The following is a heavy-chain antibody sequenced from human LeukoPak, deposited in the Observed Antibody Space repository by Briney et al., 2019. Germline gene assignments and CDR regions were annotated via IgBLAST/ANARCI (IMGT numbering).Heavy chain of an antibody. Sequence: PGGSLRLSCAASGFTFSTYSMNWVRQAPGKGLEWVSSISSSSSYIYYADSVKGRFTISRDNAKNSLYLQMNSLRAEDTAVYYCARDSAIWFGEFPDAFDIWGQGTMVTVSS. CDR2: ISSSSSYI. J-gene: IGHJ3*02. D-gene: IGHD3-10*01. V-gene: IGHV3-21*01. CDR1: GFTFSTYS. CDR3: ARDSAIWFGEFPDAFDI.